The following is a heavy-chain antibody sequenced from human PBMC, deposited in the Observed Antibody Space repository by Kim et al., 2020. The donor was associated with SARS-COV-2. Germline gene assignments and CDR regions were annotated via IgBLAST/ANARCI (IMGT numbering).Heavy chain of an antibody. J-gene: IGHJ6*01. D-gene: IGHD3-22*01. CDR2: IYHSGST. Sequence: SQTLSLTCTVSGYSISSGYYWGWIRQPPGKGLEWIGSIYHSGSTYYNPSLKSRVTISVDTSKNQFSLKLSSVTAADTAVYYCARENYYDSSGYYSGVYYY. CDR1: GYSISSGYY. CDR3: ARENYYDSSGYYSGVYYY. V-gene: IGHV4-38-2*02.